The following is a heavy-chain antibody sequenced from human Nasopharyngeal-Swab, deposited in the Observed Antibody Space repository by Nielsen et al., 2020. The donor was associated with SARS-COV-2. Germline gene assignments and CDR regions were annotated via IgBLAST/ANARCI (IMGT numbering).Heavy chain of an antibody. J-gene: IGHJ4*02. Sequence: SETLSLTCTLSGCSISSYYWSWIRQPPGKGLEWIGYVYYSGSPSYNPSLKSRVTISVDTSKNQFSLKLTSVTAADTAVYYCARGLAAAWYGIYYFDYWGQGTLVTVSS. D-gene: IGHD6-13*01. CDR2: VYYSGSP. CDR1: GCSISSYY. V-gene: IGHV4-59*13. CDR3: ARGLAAAWYGIYYFDY.